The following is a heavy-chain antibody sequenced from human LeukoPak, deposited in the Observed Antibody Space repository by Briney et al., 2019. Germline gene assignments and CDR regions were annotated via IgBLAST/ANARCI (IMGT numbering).Heavy chain of an antibody. CDR2: IRSKAYGGTT. CDR3: TGGDDIVVMFDP. D-gene: IGHD2-15*01. V-gene: IGHV3-49*04. J-gene: IGHJ5*02. CDR1: GFTFGDYA. Sequence: GGSLRLSCTASGFTFGDYAMSWVRQAPGKGLEWVGFIRSKAYGGTTEYAASVKGRFTISRDDSKSIAYLQMNSLKTEDTAVYYCTGGDDIVVMFDPWGQGTLVTVSS.